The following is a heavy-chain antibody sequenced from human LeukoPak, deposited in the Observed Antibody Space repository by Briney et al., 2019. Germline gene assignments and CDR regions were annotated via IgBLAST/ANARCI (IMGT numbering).Heavy chain of an antibody. CDR1: GFTFTNYA. CDR2: ISSNGGST. J-gene: IGHJ4*02. Sequence: PGGSLRLSCAASGFTFTNYAMTWVRQAPGKGLEYVSAISSNGGSTYYADSVKGRFTISRDNSKNTLDLQMSSLRPDDTGVYYCAKDRECSGGSCSHYFDHWGQGTLVTVSS. V-gene: IGHV3-64D*09. CDR3: AKDRECSGGSCSHYFDH. D-gene: IGHD2-15*01.